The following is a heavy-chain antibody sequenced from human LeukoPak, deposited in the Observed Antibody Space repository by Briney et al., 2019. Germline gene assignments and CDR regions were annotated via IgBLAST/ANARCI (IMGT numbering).Heavy chain of an antibody. CDR3: ARDYSGSYA. J-gene: IGHJ4*02. CDR1: GFIFSNYW. V-gene: IGHV3-7*01. D-gene: IGHD1-26*01. CDR2: IKEDGSEK. Sequence: GGSLRLSCAASGFIFSNYWMSRVRQAPGKGLEWVANIKEDGSEKYYVDSVKGRFTISRDNAKNSVYLQMNSLSAEDTAVYYCARDYSGSYAWGQGTLVTVSS.